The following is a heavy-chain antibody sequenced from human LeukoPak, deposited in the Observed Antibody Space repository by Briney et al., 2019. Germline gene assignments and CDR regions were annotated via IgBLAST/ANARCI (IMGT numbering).Heavy chain of an antibody. CDR1: GGTFSTYA. CDR3: ARSLKAVAGTGSY. Sequence: SVKVSSKASGGTFSTYAISWVRQAPGQGLEWMGRIIPIFGTANYAQKFQGRVTITADKSTSTAYMELSSLRSEDTAVYYCARSLKAVAGTGSYWGQGTLVTVSS. CDR2: IIPIFGTA. D-gene: IGHD6-19*01. J-gene: IGHJ4*02. V-gene: IGHV1-69*06.